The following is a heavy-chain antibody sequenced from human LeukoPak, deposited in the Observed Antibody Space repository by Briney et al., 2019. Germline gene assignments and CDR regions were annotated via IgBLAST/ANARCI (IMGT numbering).Heavy chain of an antibody. D-gene: IGHD6-13*01. J-gene: IGHJ4*02. Sequence: ASVKVSCKASGYTFTSYDINWVRQATGQGLEWMGWMNPNSGITGYAQKFQGRVTMTRNTSLSTAYMELSSLRSEDTAVYYCARRIAAAEAGYWGQGTLVTVSS. CDR2: MNPNSGIT. V-gene: IGHV1-8*01. CDR3: ARRIAAAEAGY. CDR1: GYTFTSYD.